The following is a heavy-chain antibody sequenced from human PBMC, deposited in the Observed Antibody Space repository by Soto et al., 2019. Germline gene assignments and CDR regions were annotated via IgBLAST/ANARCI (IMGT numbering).Heavy chain of an antibody. CDR2: IYHSGST. J-gene: IGHJ4*02. Sequence: TSETLSLTCAVSGGSISSGGSSCNWIRQPPGKGLEWIGYIYHSGSTYFNPSLKSRVTMSVDRSTNQFSLKLSSVTAADTAVYYCASRVSDYFDYWGQGTPVTVS. V-gene: IGHV4-30-2*01. D-gene: IGHD6-19*01. CDR1: GGSISSGGSS. CDR3: ASRVSDYFDY.